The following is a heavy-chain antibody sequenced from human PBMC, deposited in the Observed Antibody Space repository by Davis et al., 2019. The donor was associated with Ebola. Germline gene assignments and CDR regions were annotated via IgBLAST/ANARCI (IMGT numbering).Heavy chain of an antibody. CDR1: GGTFSSYA. CDR2: IIPIFGTA. Sequence: SVKVSCKASGGTFSSYAISWVRQAPGQGLEWMGGIIPIFGTANYAQKFQGRVTITRNTSISTAYMELSSLRSEDTAVYYCARARHCTGGVCYAYYFDYWGQGTLVTVSS. J-gene: IGHJ4*02. CDR3: ARARHCTGGVCYAYYFDY. D-gene: IGHD2-8*02. V-gene: IGHV1-69*05.